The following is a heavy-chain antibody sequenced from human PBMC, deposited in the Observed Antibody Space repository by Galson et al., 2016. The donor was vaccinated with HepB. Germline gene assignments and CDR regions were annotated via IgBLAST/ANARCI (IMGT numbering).Heavy chain of an antibody. CDR3: AKLYASGRDDF. D-gene: IGHD6-19*01. V-gene: IGHV3-30*18. CDR1: GFNFKKYA. J-gene: IGHJ4*02. CDR2: ISDDGSDK. Sequence: SLRLSCAASGFNFKKYAMRWVRQAPGKGLEWVAVISDDGSDKHYADSVKGRFTNSRDNSKNTLYLQMNSLRRDDTAVYYCAKLYASGRDDFWGQGTLVTVSS.